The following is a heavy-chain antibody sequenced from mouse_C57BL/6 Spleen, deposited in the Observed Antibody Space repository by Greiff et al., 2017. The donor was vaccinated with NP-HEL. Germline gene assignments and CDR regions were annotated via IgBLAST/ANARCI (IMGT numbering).Heavy chain of an antibody. V-gene: IGHV5-4*01. Sequence: EVMLVESGGGLVKPGGSLKLSCAASGFTFSSYAMSWVRQTPEKRLEWVATISDGGSYTYYPDNVKGRFTISRDNAKNNLYLQMSHLKSEDTAMYYCARDQVTTVPFDYWGQGTTLTVSS. CDR3: ARDQVTTVPFDY. J-gene: IGHJ2*01. D-gene: IGHD1-1*01. CDR1: GFTFSSYA. CDR2: ISDGGSYT.